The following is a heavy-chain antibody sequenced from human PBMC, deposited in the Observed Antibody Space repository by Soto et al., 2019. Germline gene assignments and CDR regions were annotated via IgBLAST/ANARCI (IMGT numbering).Heavy chain of an antibody. D-gene: IGHD6-19*01. J-gene: IGHJ4*02. V-gene: IGHV3-48*01. CDR1: GFTFSSYS. CDR3: ARAPISGWYQTWTVDY. CDR2: ISSSSSTI. Sequence: PGGSLRLSCAASGFTFSSYSMNWVRQAPGKGLEWVSYISSSSSTIYYADSVKGRFTISRDNAKNSLYLQMNSLRAEDTAVYYCARAPISGWYQTWTVDYWGQGTLVTVSS.